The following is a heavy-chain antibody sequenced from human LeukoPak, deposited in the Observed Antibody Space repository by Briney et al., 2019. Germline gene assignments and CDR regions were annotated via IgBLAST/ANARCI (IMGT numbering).Heavy chain of an antibody. CDR2: ISWNSGSI. CDR1: GFTFSSYA. CDR3: AKDPAVAGTGDY. Sequence: GGSLRLSCAASGFTFSSYAMHWVRQAPGKGLEWVSGISWNSGSIGYADSVKGRFTISRDNAKNSLYLQMNSLRAEDTALYYCAKDPAVAGTGDYWGQGTLVTVSS. J-gene: IGHJ4*02. V-gene: IGHV3-9*01. D-gene: IGHD6-19*01.